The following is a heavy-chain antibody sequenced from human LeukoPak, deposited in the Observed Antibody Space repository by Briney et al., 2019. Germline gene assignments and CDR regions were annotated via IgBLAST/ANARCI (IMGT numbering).Heavy chain of an antibody. D-gene: IGHD6-19*01. J-gene: IGHJ3*02. CDR2: INPNSGGT. CDR1: GYTFTGYY. Sequence: ASVKVSCKASGYTFTGYYMYWVRQAPGQGLEWMGWINPNSGGTNYAQRFRGRVTMTRDTSISTAYMELSRLRSDDTAMYYCAREGYSSGWKPTDAFDIWGQGTMVTVSS. V-gene: IGHV1-2*02. CDR3: AREGYSSGWKPTDAFDI.